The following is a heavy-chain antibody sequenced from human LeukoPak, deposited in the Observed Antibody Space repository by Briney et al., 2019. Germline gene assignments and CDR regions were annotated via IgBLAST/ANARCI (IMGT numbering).Heavy chain of an antibody. D-gene: IGHD6-19*01. CDR3: ARDRIAVAGTGDHTLFDY. CDR2: IYYSGST. Sequence: SETLSLTCTVSGGSISSGDYYWSWIRQPPGKGLEWIWYIYYSGSTYYNPSLKSRVTISVDTSKNQFSLKLSSVTAADTAVYYCARDRIAVAGTGDHTLFDYWGQGTLVTVSS. CDR1: GGSISSGDYY. J-gene: IGHJ4*02. V-gene: IGHV4-30-4*08.